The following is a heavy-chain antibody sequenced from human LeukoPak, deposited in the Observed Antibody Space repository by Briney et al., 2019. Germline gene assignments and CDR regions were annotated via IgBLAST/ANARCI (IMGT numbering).Heavy chain of an antibody. J-gene: IGHJ4*02. Sequence: PSETLSLTCTVSGGSISSYYWSWIRQPPGKGLEWIGYIYYSGSTNYNPSLKSRVTISVDTSKNQFSLKLSSVTAADTAVYYCARADNYDSSGYPLDYWGQGTLVTVSS. CDR2: IYYSGST. CDR3: ARADNYDSSGYPLDY. D-gene: IGHD3-22*01. CDR1: GGSISSYY. V-gene: IGHV4-59*08.